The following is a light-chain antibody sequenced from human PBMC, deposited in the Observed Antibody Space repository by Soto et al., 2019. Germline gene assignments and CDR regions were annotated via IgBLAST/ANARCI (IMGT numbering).Light chain of an antibody. CDR2: DAS. V-gene: IGKV1-5*01. CDR3: QQYNSYSWT. J-gene: IGKJ1*01. Sequence: DIQMAQSASTLSASVGDKVTLTCRVSQGITSWLAWYQQKPGKAPKLLIYDASSLESGVPSRFSGSGSGTEFTLTISSLQPDDFAAYYCQQYNSYSWTFGQGTKVDI. CDR1: QGITSW.